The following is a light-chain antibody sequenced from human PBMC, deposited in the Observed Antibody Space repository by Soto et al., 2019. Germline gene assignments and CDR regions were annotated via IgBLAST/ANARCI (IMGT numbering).Light chain of an antibody. V-gene: IGKV3-15*01. J-gene: IGKJ4*01. CDR1: QSVSSN. CDR2: GAS. Sequence: ETVMTQSPATLSVSPGERTTLSCRASQSVSSNLAWYQQRPGQAPRLLIYGASTSATGIPARFSGSGSGTEFTLTISSLQSEDLAVYYCQQYKNWPLTFGGGTKVAIE. CDR3: QQYKNWPLT.